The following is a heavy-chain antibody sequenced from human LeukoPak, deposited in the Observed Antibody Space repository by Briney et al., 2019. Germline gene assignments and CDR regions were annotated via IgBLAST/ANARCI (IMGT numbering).Heavy chain of an antibody. D-gene: IGHD3-10*01. Sequence: GGSLRLSCAASGFTFSSYWMSWVRQAPGKGLEWVANIHKDGSAKRYVDSVKGRFTISRDNAKSSLYLQMNSLRDEDTAVYYCTRDRGFGADDYWGQGSLVSVSS. CDR2: IHKDGSAK. CDR1: GFTFSSYW. CDR3: TRDRGFGADDY. V-gene: IGHV3-7*01. J-gene: IGHJ4*02.